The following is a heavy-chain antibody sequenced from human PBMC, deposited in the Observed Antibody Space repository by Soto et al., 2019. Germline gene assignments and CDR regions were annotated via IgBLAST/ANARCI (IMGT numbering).Heavy chain of an antibody. CDR2: INAGNGHT. D-gene: IGHD3-10*01. CDR1: EYTFTSYA. J-gene: IGHJ3*02. Sequence: QVQLVQSGAEEKKPGASVKVSCKASEYTFTSYAMHWVRQAPGQRLEWMGWINAGNGHTKYSQKFQGRVTITRDTGAGTAYMQRSSLISEYTAVYYFARVRLLWVWDLPFFDIWGQGTIVTVSS. V-gene: IGHV1-3*05. CDR3: ARVRLLWVWDLPFFDI.